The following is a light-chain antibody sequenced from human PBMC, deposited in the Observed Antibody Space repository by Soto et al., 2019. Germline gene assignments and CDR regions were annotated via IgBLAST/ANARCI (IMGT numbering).Light chain of an antibody. Sequence: EIVLTQSPATLSVSPGERASLCFGASQSAGNLLAWYQQHPGQPPRLLIYGISTRATGIPARFSGSGSGTEFSLTISSLQSEDFAVYYCQQYSKWPITFGQGTRLEIK. J-gene: IGKJ5*01. V-gene: IGKV3-15*01. CDR2: GIS. CDR1: QSAGNL. CDR3: QQYSKWPIT.